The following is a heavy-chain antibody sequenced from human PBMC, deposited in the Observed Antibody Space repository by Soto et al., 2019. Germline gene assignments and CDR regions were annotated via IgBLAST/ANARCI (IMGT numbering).Heavy chain of an antibody. V-gene: IGHV4-61*05. CDR1: GGSISSSSYY. Sequence: SETLSLTCTVSGGSISSSSYYWGWIRQPPGKGLEWIGYISYSGSTNYNSSLKSRVTISVDTSKNQFSLKLSSVTAADTAVYYCARSDPDTAMVTSDYWGQGTMVTVSS. CDR3: ARSDPDTAMVTSDY. D-gene: IGHD5-18*01. CDR2: ISYSGST. J-gene: IGHJ4*02.